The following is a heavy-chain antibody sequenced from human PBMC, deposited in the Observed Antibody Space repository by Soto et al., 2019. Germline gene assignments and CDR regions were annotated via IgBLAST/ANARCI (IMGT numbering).Heavy chain of an antibody. Sequence: QVTLKESGPVLVKPTETLTLTCTVSGFSLSLSRMGVTWIRQPPGKTLEWLAHIFSNDEKSYSTPLKSRLTISKDTSKSLVVLTMTNVDPVDTATYYCARIGAAFYYGMDVWGQGTTVTVSS. CDR2: IFSNDEK. D-gene: IGHD6-25*01. J-gene: IGHJ6*02. CDR1: GFSLSLSRMG. V-gene: IGHV2-26*01. CDR3: ARIGAAFYYGMDV.